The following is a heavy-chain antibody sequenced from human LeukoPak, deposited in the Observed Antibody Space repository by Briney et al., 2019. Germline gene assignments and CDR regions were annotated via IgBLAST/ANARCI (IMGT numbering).Heavy chain of an antibody. CDR1: GFTFSSYW. D-gene: IGHD4-17*01. J-gene: IGHJ4*02. Sequence: PGGSLRLSCAASGFTFSSYWMHWVRQAPGKGLVWVSRINSDGSTTNYADSVKGRFTISRDNAKNTLYLQMNSLRVEDTAVYYCARNRGDPSYFDYWGQGILVTVSS. V-gene: IGHV3-74*01. CDR2: INSDGSTT. CDR3: ARNRGDPSYFDY.